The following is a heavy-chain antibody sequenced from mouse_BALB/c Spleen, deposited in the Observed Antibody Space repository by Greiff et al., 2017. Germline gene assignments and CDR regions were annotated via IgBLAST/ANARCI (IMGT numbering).Heavy chain of an antibody. V-gene: IGHV1S81*02. Sequence: VQLQQPGAELVKPGASVKLSCKASGYTFTSYWMHWVKQRPGQGLEWIGEINPSNGRTNYNEKFKSKATLTVDKSSSTAYMQLSSLTSEDSAVYYCARAYGNYGFDVWGAGTTVTVSS. CDR3: ARAYGNYGFDV. CDR2: INPSNGRT. J-gene: IGHJ1*01. CDR1: GYTFTSYW. D-gene: IGHD2-1*01.